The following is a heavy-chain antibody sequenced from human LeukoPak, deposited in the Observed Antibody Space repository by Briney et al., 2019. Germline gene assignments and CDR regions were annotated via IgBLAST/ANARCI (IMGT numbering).Heavy chain of an antibody. Sequence: ASVKVSCKASGYTFTSYYMHWVRQAPGQGLEWMGIINPSGGSTSYAQKFQVRVTMTRDTSTSTVYMELSSLRSEDTAVYYCARDTEPHYYDSSGYYGYWGQGTLVTVSS. CDR1: GYTFTSYY. CDR3: ARDTEPHYYDSSGYYGY. J-gene: IGHJ4*02. CDR2: INPSGGST. D-gene: IGHD3-22*01. V-gene: IGHV1-46*01.